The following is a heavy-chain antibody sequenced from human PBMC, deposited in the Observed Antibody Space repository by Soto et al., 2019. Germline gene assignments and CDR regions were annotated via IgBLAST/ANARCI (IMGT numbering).Heavy chain of an antibody. Sequence: QVQLVESGGGVVQPGRSLRLSCAASGFTFSSYGMHWVRQAPGKGLEWVAVISYDGSNKYYADSVKGRFTISRDNSKNTMYLHRSSLIAEDTAVYYCANLPNWGIWSSGRAKTISASGYCMDVWGQGTTFTVSS. CDR1: GFTFSSYG. J-gene: IGHJ6*02. V-gene: IGHV3-30*18. CDR2: ISYDGSNK. D-gene: IGHD3-16*01. CDR3: ANLPNWGIWSSGRAKTISASGYCMDV.